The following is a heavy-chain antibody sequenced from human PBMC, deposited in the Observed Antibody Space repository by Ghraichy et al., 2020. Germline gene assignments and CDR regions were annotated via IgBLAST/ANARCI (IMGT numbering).Heavy chain of an antibody. D-gene: IGHD6-13*01. CDR3: ARIIRAAASSIYAFDI. CDR1: GFSLSNARMG. J-gene: IGHJ3*02. CDR2: IFSNDEK. Sequence: SGPTLVKPTETLTLTCTVSGFSLSNARMGVSWIRQPPGKALEWLAHIFSNDEKSYSTSLKSRLTISKDTSKSQVVLTMTNMDPVDTATYYCARIIRAAASSIYAFDIWGQGTMVTVSS. V-gene: IGHV2-26*01.